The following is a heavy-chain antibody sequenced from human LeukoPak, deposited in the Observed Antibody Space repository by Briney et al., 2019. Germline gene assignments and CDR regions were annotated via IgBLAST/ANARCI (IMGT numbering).Heavy chain of an antibody. D-gene: IGHD1-26*01. J-gene: IGHJ4*02. CDR1: GFTFRDYY. CDR2: MSSSGSYM. CDR3: ATGSYYFDF. Sequence: PGGSLRLSCAASGFTFRDYYMSWIRQAPGKGLEWISYMSSSGSYMDYGDSVKGRFTISRDNAKNSLYLQMNSLRAEDTAVYYCATGSYYFDFWGQETLVTVSS. V-gene: IGHV3-11*01.